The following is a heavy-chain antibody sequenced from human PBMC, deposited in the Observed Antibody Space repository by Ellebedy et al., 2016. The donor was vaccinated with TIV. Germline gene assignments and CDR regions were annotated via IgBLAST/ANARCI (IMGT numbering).Heavy chain of an antibody. V-gene: IGHV4-34*01. J-gene: IGHJ4*02. Sequence: ESLKISCAASGFTFSNAWTSWIRQPPGKGLEWIGEINHSGSTNYNPSLKSRVTISVDTSKNQFSLKLSSVTAADTAVYYCAREGMTTGDVDYWGQGTLVTVSS. D-gene: IGHD4-17*01. CDR1: GFTFSNAW. CDR2: INHSGST. CDR3: AREGMTTGDVDY.